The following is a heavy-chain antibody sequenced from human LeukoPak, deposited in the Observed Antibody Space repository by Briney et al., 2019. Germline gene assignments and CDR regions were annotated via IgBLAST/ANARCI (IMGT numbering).Heavy chain of an antibody. V-gene: IGHV4-30-4*01. CDR2: IYYSGST. D-gene: IGHD4-17*01. CDR1: GGSISSGDYY. J-gene: IGHJ2*01. Sequence: SETLSLTCTVSGGSISSGDYYWSWIRQPPGKGLEWIGYIYYSGSTYYNPSLKSRVTISVDTSKNQFSLKLSSATAADTAVYYCARGDYGDYVPDWYFDLWGRGTLVTVSS. CDR3: ARGDYGDYVPDWYFDL.